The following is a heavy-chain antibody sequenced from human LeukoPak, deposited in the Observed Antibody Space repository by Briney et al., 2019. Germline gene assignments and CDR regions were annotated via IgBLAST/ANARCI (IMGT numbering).Heavy chain of an antibody. CDR3: ARSYGSGSNDY. D-gene: IGHD3-10*01. CDR1: GGSIGNYY. J-gene: IGHJ4*02. CDR2: IYVSGST. Sequence: PSETLSLTCTVSGGSIGNYYWSWIRQPAGKGLEWIGRIYVSGSTNYNPSLKRRVSMSVDTSKNQFSLKLNSVTAADTAVYYCARSYGSGSNDYWGQGTLVIVSS. V-gene: IGHV4-4*07.